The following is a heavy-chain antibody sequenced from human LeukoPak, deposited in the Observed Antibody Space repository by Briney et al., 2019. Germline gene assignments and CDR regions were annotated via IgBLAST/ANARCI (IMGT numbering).Heavy chain of an antibody. V-gene: IGHV3-20*01. CDR2: INWNGGST. Sequence: PGGSLRLSGAASGFTFDDYGMSWVRQAPGKGLEWVSGINWNGGSTGYADSVKGRFTISRDNAKNSLYLQMNSLRAEDTALYHCARELWFGELSHGPRYGMDVWGQGTTVTVSS. CDR1: GFTFDDYG. J-gene: IGHJ6*02. CDR3: ARELWFGELSHGPRYGMDV. D-gene: IGHD3-10*01.